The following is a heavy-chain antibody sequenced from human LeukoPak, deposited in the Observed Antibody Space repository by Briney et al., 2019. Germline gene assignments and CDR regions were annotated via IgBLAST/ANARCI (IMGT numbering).Heavy chain of an antibody. J-gene: IGHJ4*02. D-gene: IGHD3-22*01. CDR3: AREPDSSGYYYGY. CDR2: ISSSSSYI. V-gene: IGHV3-21*01. Sequence: PGGSLRLSCAASGFTFSSYSMNWVRQAPGKGLEWVSSISSSSSYIYYADSVKGRFTISRDNAKNSLYLQMNSLRAEDTAVYYCAREPDSSGYYYGYWGQGTLVTVSS. CDR1: GFTFSSYS.